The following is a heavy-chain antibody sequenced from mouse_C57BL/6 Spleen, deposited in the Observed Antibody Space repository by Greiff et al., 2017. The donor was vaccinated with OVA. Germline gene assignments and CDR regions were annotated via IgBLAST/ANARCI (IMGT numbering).Heavy chain of an antibody. Sequence: VQGVESGPGLVAPSQSLSITCTVSGFSLTSYCVDWVRQPPGKGLEWLGVIWGGGSTNYNSALMSRLSISKDNSKSQVFLRMNSLQTDATAMYYGARIYSNWTYWGQGTLVTVSA. V-gene: IGHV2-9*01. CDR3: ARIYSNWTY. D-gene: IGHD2-5*01. CDR1: GFSLTSYC. CDR2: IWGGGST. J-gene: IGHJ3*01.